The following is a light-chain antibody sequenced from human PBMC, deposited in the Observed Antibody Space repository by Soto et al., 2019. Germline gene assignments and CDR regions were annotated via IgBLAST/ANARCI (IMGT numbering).Light chain of an antibody. Sequence: DIQMTQSPSSLSASVGDRVTITCRASQSIVTYLNWYLQKPGKAPKLLIYAASNLQSGVPSRFSGSGSVKDLTLTISSLQTEDFATYFCQQSYSTPPWTFGQGTKVEIK. V-gene: IGKV1-39*01. CDR2: AAS. CDR3: QQSYSTPPWT. J-gene: IGKJ1*01. CDR1: QSIVTY.